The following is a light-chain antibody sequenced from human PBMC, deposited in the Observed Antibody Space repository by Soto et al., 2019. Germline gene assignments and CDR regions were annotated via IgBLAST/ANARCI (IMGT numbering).Light chain of an antibody. Sequence: QSALTKPASVSGSAVQSITISCTRTINDVGGYDYVSWYQQHPGKAPKVMIYDVSNRPSGVSNRFSGSKSGNTASLTISGLQAEDEADYYYCSYTTSSTYVFGTGTKLTVL. J-gene: IGLJ1*01. CDR2: DVS. CDR1: INDVGGYDY. CDR3: CSYTTSSTYV. V-gene: IGLV2-14*01.